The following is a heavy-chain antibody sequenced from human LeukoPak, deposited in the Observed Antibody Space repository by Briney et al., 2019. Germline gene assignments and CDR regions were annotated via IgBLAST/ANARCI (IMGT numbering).Heavy chain of an antibody. CDR3: VRDCGFHTFDY. V-gene: IGHV3-7*05. Sequence: GGSLRLSCAASGFTFSGYWMTWVRQAPGKGLEYVVNIKEDGSEKYYVDSVKGRFTISRDNTKNLLYLQMSSLRGDDTAVYYCVRDCGFHTFDYWGQGTLVTVSS. D-gene: IGHD2-21*01. CDR1: GFTFSGYW. CDR2: IKEDGSEK. J-gene: IGHJ4*02.